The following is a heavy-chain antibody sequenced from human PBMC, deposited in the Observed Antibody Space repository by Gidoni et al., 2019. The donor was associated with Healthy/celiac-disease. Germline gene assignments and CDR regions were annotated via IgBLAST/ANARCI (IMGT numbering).Heavy chain of an antibody. CDR2: PIFGTA. V-gene: IGHV1-69*01. J-gene: IGHJ4*02. Sequence: PIFGTANYAQKFQGRVTITADESTSTAYMELSSLRSEDTAVYYCARDLIDSSGYYYPFDYWGQGTLVTVSS. D-gene: IGHD3-22*01. CDR3: ARDLIDSSGYYYPFDY.